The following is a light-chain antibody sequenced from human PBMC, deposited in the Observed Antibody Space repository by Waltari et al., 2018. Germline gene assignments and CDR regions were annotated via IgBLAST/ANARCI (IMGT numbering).Light chain of an antibody. CDR1: QSISSY. J-gene: IGKJ2*01. Sequence: DIQMTQSPSSLSASVGDRVTITCRASQSISSYLIWYQQKPGKAPKLLIYAASSLQSGVPSRFSGSGSGTDFTLTISSLQPEDFATYYCQQSYSTTNTFGQGTKLEIK. CDR3: QQSYSTTNT. V-gene: IGKV1-39*01. CDR2: AAS.